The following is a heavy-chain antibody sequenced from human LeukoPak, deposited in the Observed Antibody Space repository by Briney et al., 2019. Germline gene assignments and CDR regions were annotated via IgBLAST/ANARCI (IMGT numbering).Heavy chain of an antibody. V-gene: IGHV4-34*01. Sequence: PSETLFLTCAVYGGSFSGYYWSWIRHPPGKGLEWIGEINHSGSTNYNPSLKSRVTISVDTSKKQFSLKLSSVTAADTAVYYCARERFCSGGSCYRRSNWFDPWGQGTLVTVSS. CDR1: GGSFSGYY. CDR3: ARERFCSGGSCYRRSNWFDP. D-gene: IGHD2-15*01. CDR2: INHSGST. J-gene: IGHJ5*02.